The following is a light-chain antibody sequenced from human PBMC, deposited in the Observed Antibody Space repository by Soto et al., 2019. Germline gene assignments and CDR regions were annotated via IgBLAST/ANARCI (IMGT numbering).Light chain of an antibody. CDR1: SSNIGSNF. Sequence: QSVLTQPPSVSAAPGQKVTISCSGSSSNIGSNFVSWYQQLPGTAPKLLIYDNNKRPSGIPDRFPGSKSGTSATLGITGLQTGDEADYYCGTWDSSLSGAVFGGGTQLTVL. CDR3: GTWDSSLSGAV. CDR2: DNN. J-gene: IGLJ7*01. V-gene: IGLV1-51*01.